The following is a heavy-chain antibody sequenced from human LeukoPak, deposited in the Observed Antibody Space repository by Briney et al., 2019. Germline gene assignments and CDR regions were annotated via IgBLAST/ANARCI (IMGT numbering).Heavy chain of an antibody. V-gene: IGHV4-39*07. D-gene: IGHD3-9*01. CDR3: ARVTGYMIEDYFDY. CDR2: IYYTGTT. Sequence: SETLSLTCTVSGGSISSSLYHWGWIRQSPGKNLEWLGSIYYTGTTHYNPSLKSRVTISVDTSKNQFSLNLSSVTAADTAVFYCARVTGYMIEDYFDYWGQGTLVTVSS. CDR1: GGSISSSLYH. J-gene: IGHJ4*02.